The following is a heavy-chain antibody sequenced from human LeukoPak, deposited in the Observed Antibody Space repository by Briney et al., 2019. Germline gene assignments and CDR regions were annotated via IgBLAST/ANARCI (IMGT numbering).Heavy chain of an antibody. CDR3: ARGLLAAAGKGPFDY. D-gene: IGHD6-13*01. V-gene: IGHV1-18*01. J-gene: IGHJ4*02. Sequence: ASVKVSCKASGYTFASFGITWVRQAPGQGLEWMGWISAYNGNTHFAQRLQDRVSMTTDTSTSTAYMELRSLRSDDTAVYYCARGLLAAAGKGPFDYWGQGTLVTVSS. CDR2: ISAYNGNT. CDR1: GYTFASFG.